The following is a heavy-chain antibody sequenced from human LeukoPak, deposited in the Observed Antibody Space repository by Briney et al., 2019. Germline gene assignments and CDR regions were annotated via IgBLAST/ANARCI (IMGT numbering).Heavy chain of an antibody. V-gene: IGHV3-7*01. J-gene: IGHJ4*02. CDR2: IKQGGSEK. CDR1: GVTFCGCW. D-gene: IGHD4-17*01. Sequence: GGSLLLFCAASGVTFCGCWMSWGRQAAGEGPEWVANIKQGGSEKYYVDSVKGRFTISRDNAKNSLYLQMNSLRAEDTAVYYCARGNGDPRDWYYFDYWGQGTLVTVSS. CDR3: ARGNGDPRDWYYFDY.